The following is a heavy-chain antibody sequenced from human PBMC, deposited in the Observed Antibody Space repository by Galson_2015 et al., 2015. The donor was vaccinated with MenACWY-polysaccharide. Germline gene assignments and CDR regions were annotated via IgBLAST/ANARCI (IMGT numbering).Heavy chain of an antibody. CDR2: VASDGRDK. Sequence: SLRLSCAASGFTFSSYAMHWVRQVPGKGLEWVAVVASDGRDKHHTDSVKGRFTISRDNSKNTLYLQMNGLTSEDTALYYCARDLRRIADYYFDYWGQGTVVTVSS. D-gene: IGHD6-13*01. V-gene: IGHV3-30*03. CDR1: GFTFSSYA. CDR3: ARDLRRIADYYFDY. J-gene: IGHJ4*02.